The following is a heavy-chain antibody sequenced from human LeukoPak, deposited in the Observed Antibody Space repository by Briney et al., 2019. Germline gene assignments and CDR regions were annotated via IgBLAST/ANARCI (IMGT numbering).Heavy chain of an antibody. CDR2: ISGSGGST. Sequence: GGSLRLSCAASGFTFSNYAMSWVRQAPGKGLEWVSAISGSGGSTYYADSVKGRFTISRDNSKNTLYLQMNSLRAEDTAVYYCAKLPGITIFGVAKFDPWGQGTLVTVSS. CDR3: AKLPGITIFGVAKFDP. CDR1: GFTFSNYA. D-gene: IGHD3-3*01. J-gene: IGHJ5*02. V-gene: IGHV3-23*01.